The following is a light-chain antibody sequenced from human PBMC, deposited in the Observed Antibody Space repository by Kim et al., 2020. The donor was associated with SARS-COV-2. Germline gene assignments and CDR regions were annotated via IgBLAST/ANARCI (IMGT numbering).Light chain of an antibody. CDR1: QSVGMNY. J-gene: IGKJ1*01. V-gene: IGKV3-20*01. Sequence: EIVLTQSPGTLSLSPGERATLSCRASQSVGMNYLAWYQQKPGQASKLLIYDASRRATGIPDRFSGSGFGTDYTLTITRLEPEDFAVYYCHQYAYSPLTFGLGTKVDIK. CDR3: HQYAYSPLT. CDR2: DAS.